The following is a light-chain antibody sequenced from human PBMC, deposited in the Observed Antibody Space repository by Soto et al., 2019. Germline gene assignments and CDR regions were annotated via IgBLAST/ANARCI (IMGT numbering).Light chain of an antibody. CDR2: GAS. Sequence: EIGLTQCPGTVSLSPGERATLSCRASQSISDTLAWYQQKPGQAPRLLIHGASTRAPGFPARFSGSGSGTDFTLTISSLQSEDFAVYYCQQYDKWPWTFGQGTKVDIK. CDR3: QQYDKWPWT. CDR1: QSISDT. V-gene: IGKV3-15*01. J-gene: IGKJ1*01.